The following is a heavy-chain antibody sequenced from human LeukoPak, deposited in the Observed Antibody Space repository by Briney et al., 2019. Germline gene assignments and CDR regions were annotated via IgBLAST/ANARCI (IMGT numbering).Heavy chain of an antibody. CDR2: IYYSGST. CDR1: GGFISNYY. J-gene: IGHJ6*03. Sequence: SETLSLTCTVSGGFISNYYWSWIRQPPGKGLEWIGYIYYSGSTDYNPSLKSRVTISVDTSKNQFSLKLSSVTAADTAVYYCASSAGTTGYYYYMDVWGKGTTVTVSS. D-gene: IGHD1-7*01. CDR3: ASSAGTTGYYYYMDV. V-gene: IGHV4-59*01.